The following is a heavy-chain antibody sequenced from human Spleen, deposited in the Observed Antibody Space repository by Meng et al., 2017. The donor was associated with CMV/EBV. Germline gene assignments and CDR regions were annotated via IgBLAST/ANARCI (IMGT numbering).Heavy chain of an antibody. CDR3: ARGGSGSYYTENRLALPDY. J-gene: IGHJ4*02. Sequence: QAQPQQAGAGLLKRPETLCLTLAVYDGSFSGYYWSWIRQPPGKGLKWIGEINHSGSTNYNPSLKSRVTISVDTSKNQFSLKLSSVTAADTAVYYCARGGSGSYYTENRLALPDYWGQGTLVTVSS. CDR1: DGSFSGYY. D-gene: IGHD1-26*01. V-gene: IGHV4-34*01. CDR2: INHSGST.